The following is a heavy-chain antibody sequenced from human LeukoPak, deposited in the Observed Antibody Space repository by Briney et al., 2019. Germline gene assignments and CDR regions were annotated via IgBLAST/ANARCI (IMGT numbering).Heavy chain of an antibody. J-gene: IGHJ5*02. CDR3: ARDYYDSSGYQNWFDP. V-gene: IGHV1-2*02. D-gene: IGHD3-22*01. CDR1: GYTFTGYY. CDR2: INPNSGGT. Sequence: ASVKVSCKASGYTFTGYYMHWVRQAPGQGLEWMGWINPNSGGTNYAQKFQGRVTMTRDTSISTAYMELSRLRSDDTAVYYCARDYYDSSGYQNWFDPWGQGTLVTVSS.